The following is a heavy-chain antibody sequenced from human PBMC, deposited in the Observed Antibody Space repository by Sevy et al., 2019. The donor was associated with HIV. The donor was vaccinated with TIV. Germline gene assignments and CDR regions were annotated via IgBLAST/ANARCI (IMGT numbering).Heavy chain of an antibody. CDR2: ISGSGGRT. J-gene: IGHJ4*02. CDR3: AKGPYGDYLLYYSDY. D-gene: IGHD4-17*01. Sequence: GGSLRLSCAASGFTFRSYAMSWVRQAPGKGLEWVSAISGSGGRTYYADSVKGRFTISRDNSKNTLYLQMNSLRAEDTAVYYCAKGPYGDYLLYYSDYWGQGTLVTVSS. CDR1: GFTFRSYA. V-gene: IGHV3-23*01.